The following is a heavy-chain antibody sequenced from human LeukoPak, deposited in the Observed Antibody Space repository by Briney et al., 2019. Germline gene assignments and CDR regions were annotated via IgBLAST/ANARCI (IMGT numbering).Heavy chain of an antibody. CDR3: AGELFTRDYFDY. CDR1: GFTFSSYG. Sequence: PGGSLRLSCAASGFTFSSYGMHWVRQAPGKGLEWVAFIRYDGSNKYYADSVKGRFAISRDNSKNTLYLQMNSLRAEDTAVYYCAGELFTRDYFDYWGQGTLVTVSS. D-gene: IGHD3-10*01. V-gene: IGHV3-30*02. J-gene: IGHJ4*02. CDR2: IRYDGSNK.